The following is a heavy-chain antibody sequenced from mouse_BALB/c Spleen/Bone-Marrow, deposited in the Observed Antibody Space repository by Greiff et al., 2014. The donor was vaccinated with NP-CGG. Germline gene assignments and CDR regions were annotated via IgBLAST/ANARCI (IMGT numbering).Heavy chain of an antibody. CDR2: IDPANGNT. Sequence: VQLQQSGAELVKPGASVKLSYTASGSNIKDTYIHWVKQRPEQGLEWIGGIDPANGNTKYDPKFQGKATITADTSSNTAYLQLSSLTSEDTAVYYCARDYGRTAWFAYWGQGTLVTVSA. CDR3: ARDYGRTAWFAY. D-gene: IGHD1-1*01. V-gene: IGHV14-3*02. J-gene: IGHJ3*01. CDR1: GSNIKDTY.